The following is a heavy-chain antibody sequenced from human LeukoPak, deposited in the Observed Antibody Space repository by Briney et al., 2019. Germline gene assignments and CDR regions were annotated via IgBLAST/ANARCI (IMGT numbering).Heavy chain of an antibody. CDR1: GFTFSSYW. CDR3: ARDRPDYYDSSGYDWFDP. J-gene: IGHJ5*02. D-gene: IGHD3-22*01. V-gene: IGHV3-23*01. CDR2: ISGSGGST. Sequence: GGSLRLSCAASGFTFSSYWMHWVRQAPGKGLEWVSAISGSGGSTYYADSVKGRFTISRDNSKNTLYLQMNSLRAEDTAVYYCARDRPDYYDSSGYDWFDPWGQGTLVTVSS.